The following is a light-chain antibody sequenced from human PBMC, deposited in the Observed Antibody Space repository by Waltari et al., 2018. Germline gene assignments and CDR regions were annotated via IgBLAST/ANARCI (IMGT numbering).Light chain of an antibody. V-gene: IGLV2-14*03. CDR2: DVR. Sequence: QPVLTHPDSVSGSSGPSLTISCPGTSSDVGHYNYVSWYQQHPGKAPKIVIYDVRKRPSGVSDRFSGSKSGNTASLTISGLQAEDEADYYCSSYTSGNTWVFGGGTKLTVL. CDR1: SSDVGHYNY. J-gene: IGLJ3*02. CDR3: SSYTSGNTWV.